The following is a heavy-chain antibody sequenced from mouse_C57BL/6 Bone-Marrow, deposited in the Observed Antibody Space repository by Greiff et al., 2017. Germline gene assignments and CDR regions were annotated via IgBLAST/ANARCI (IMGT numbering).Heavy chain of an antibody. J-gene: IGHJ2*01. CDR3: HGSIPG. D-gene: IGHD1-1*01. CDR1: GFNIKDDY. CDR2: IDPENGDT. Sequence: EVQLQQSGAELVRPGASVKLSCKASGFNIKDDYLHWVKQRPEQGLEWIGWIDPENGDTEYASKFQGKATITAETSSNTAYLKLSSLTSEDTAVYYCHGSIPGWGKGTTLTVSS. V-gene: IGHV14-4*01.